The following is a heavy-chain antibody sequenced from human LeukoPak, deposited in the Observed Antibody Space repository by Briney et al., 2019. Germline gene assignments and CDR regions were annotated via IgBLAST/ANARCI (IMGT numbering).Heavy chain of an antibody. J-gene: IGHJ4*02. Sequence: SETLSLTCTVSGGSISSYYWSWIRQPPGKGLEWIGSIYYSGSTYYNPSLKSRVTISVDTSKNQFSLKLSSVTAADTAVYYCARQWLLYYFGYWGQGTLVTVSS. CDR3: ARQWLLYYFGY. CDR2: IYYSGST. V-gene: IGHV4-59*05. D-gene: IGHD3-22*01. CDR1: GGSISSYY.